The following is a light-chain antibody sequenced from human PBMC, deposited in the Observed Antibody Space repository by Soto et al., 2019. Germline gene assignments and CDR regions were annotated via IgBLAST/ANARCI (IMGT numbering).Light chain of an antibody. CDR1: SSDVGGYNY. CDR3: ISYTTSITLDV. CDR2: EVS. Sequence: QSALTQPASVSGSPGQSITISCTGTSSDVGGYNYVSWYQQHPGKAPKLMIYEVSNRPSGVSNRFSGSKSGNTASLTISGLQAEDEADYYCISYTTSITLDVFGTGTKLTVL. J-gene: IGLJ1*01. V-gene: IGLV2-14*01.